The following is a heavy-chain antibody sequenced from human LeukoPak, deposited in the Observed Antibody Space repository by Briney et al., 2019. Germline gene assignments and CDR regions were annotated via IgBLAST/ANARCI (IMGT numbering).Heavy chain of an antibody. J-gene: IGHJ6*03. CDR3: ARDRSMRGYGDYLYYYYYMDV. CDR2: INPNSGGT. V-gene: IGHV1-2*02. Sequence: GASVKVSCKASGYTFTGYYMHWVRQAPGQGLEWMGWINPNSGGTNYAQKFQGRVTMTRDTSISTAYMELSSLRSEDTAVYYCARDRSMRGYGDYLYYYYYMDVWGKGTTVTVSS. D-gene: IGHD4-17*01. CDR1: GYTFTGYY.